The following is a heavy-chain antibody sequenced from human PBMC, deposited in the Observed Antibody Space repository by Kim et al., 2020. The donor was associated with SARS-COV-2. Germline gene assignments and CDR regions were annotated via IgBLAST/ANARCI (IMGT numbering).Heavy chain of an antibody. CDR3: AKDPLVSRGYGYYYYGMDV. CDR1: GFTFSSYG. Sequence: GGSLRLSCAASGFTFSSYGMHWVRQAPGKGLEWVAVISYDGSNKYYADSVKGRFTISRDNSKNTLYLQMNSLRAEDTAVYYCAKDPLVSRGYGYYYYGMDVWGQGTTVTVSS. CDR2: ISYDGSNK. D-gene: IGHD3-22*01. J-gene: IGHJ6*02. V-gene: IGHV3-30*18.